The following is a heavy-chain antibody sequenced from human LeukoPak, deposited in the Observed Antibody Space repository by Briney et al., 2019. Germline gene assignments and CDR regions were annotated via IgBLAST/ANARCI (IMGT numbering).Heavy chain of an antibody. V-gene: IGHV4-39*07. CDR2: IYYSGST. CDR1: GGSISSSSYY. CDR3: ARGGARYYDFWSGYSQNIYYYYGMDV. J-gene: IGHJ6*02. D-gene: IGHD3-3*01. Sequence: SETLSLTCTVSGGSISSSSYYWGWIRQPPGKGLEWIGSIYYSGSTYYNPSLKSRVTISVDTSKNQFSLKLSSVTAADTAVYYCARGGARYYDFWSGYSQNIYYYYGMDVWGQGTTVTVSS.